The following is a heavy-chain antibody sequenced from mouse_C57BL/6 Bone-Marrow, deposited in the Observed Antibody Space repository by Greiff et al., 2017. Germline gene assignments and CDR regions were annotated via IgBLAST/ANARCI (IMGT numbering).Heavy chain of an antibody. Sequence: EVKLVESGGGLVKPGGSLILSCAASGFTFSSYTMSWVRQTPEKRLEWVATISGGGGNTYYPDSVKGRFTISRDNAKNTLYLQMSSLRSEDTALYYCASHYYFWYAMDYWGQGTSVTVSS. CDR2: ISGGGGNT. D-gene: IGHD1-1*01. J-gene: IGHJ4*01. V-gene: IGHV5-9*01. CDR1: GFTFSSYT. CDR3: ASHYYFWYAMDY.